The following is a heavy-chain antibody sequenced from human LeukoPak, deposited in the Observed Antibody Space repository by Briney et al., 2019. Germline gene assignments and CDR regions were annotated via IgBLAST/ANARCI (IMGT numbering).Heavy chain of an antibody. CDR2: ISGSGGST. CDR3: AKDPEPMVRGVVGYFDY. J-gene: IGHJ4*02. CDR1: GFTFSSYG. Sequence: PGGSLRLSCAASGFTFSSYGMSWVRQAPGKGLEWVSAISGSGGSTYYADSVKGRFTISRDNSKNTLYLQMNSLRAEDTAVYYCAKDPEPMVRGVVGYFDYWGQGTLVTVSS. D-gene: IGHD3-10*01. V-gene: IGHV3-23*01.